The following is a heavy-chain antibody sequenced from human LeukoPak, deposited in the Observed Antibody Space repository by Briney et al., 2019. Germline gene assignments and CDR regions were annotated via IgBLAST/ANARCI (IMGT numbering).Heavy chain of an antibody. CDR3: ARAPPGTYGMDV. Sequence: GGSLRLSCAASGFTLSRYLMHWVRHDPGRGLVWVSRIKEDGSSTTYADPVKGRFTITRDIGRNTVYLQMNSLRDEDTAVYFCARAPPGTYGMDVWGQGTTVTVSS. CDR2: IKEDGSST. V-gene: IGHV3-74*03. CDR1: GFTLSRYL. J-gene: IGHJ6*02.